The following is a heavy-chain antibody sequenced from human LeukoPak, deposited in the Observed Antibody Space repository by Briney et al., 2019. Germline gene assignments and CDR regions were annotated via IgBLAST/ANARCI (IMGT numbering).Heavy chain of an antibody. V-gene: IGHV4-61*01. D-gene: IGHD3-22*01. CDR2: IFYTGST. CDR3: ARDYYESSGYYASNY. Sequence: TSESLSLTCTVSGGSVSSGSYYWSWIRQPPGKGLEWIGYIFYTGSTNYNPSLKSRVTISVDTSKNQFSLKLNSVTAADTAVYYCARDYYESSGYYASNYWGQGTLVTVSS. J-gene: IGHJ4*02. CDR1: GGSVSSGSYY.